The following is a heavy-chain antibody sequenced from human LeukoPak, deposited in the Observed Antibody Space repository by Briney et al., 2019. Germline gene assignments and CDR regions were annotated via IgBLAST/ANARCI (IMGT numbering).Heavy chain of an antibody. J-gene: IGHJ5*02. D-gene: IGHD6-6*01. V-gene: IGHV4-59*01. CDR3: ARVDSSSVDWFDP. CDR2: IYYSGST. CDR1: GGSISSYY. Sequence: SETLSLTCTVSGGSISSYYWSWIRQPPGKGLEWLGYIYYSGSTNYNPSLKSRVAISVDTSKNQFSLKLSSVTAADTAVYYCARVDSSSVDWFDPWGQGTLVTVSS.